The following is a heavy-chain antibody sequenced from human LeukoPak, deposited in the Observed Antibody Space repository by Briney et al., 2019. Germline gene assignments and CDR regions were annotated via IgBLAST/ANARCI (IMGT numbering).Heavy chain of an antibody. Sequence: ASVKVSCKASGYTFTGYYMHWVRQAPGQGLEWMGWINPNSGGANYAQKFQGRVTMTRGTSISTAYMELSRLRSDDTAVYYCATLGNRFDYGGYFDYWGQGTLVTVSS. J-gene: IGHJ4*02. V-gene: IGHV1-2*02. CDR3: ATLGNRFDYGGYFDY. D-gene: IGHD4-23*01. CDR1: GYTFTGYY. CDR2: INPNSGGA.